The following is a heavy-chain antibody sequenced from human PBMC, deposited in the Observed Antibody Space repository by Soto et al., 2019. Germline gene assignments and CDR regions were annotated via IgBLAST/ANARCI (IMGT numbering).Heavy chain of an antibody. CDR3: ARDSAVVSPAYFDY. CDR2: ISSSGTAI. CDR1: GFTLSDHY. J-gene: IGHJ4*02. D-gene: IGHD2-15*01. Sequence: QVQLVESGGDLVKPGGSLKLSCAASGFTLSDHYMSWIRQAPGKGLEWVSHISSSGTAIYYADSVKGRFTISRDNAKNALYLQMNSLRAEDTAVYYCARDSAVVSPAYFDYWGQGTLVTVSS. V-gene: IGHV3-11*01.